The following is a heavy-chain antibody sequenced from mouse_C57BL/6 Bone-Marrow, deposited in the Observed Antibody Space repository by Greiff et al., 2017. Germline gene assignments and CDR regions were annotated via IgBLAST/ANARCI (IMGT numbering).Heavy chain of an antibody. V-gene: IGHV5-12*01. CDR3: ARERDGNSSWFAY. CDR1: GFTFSDYY. CDR2: ISNGGGST. J-gene: IGHJ3*01. Sequence: EVQGVESGGGLVQPGGSLKLSCAASGFTFSDYYMYWVRQTPEKRLEWVAYISNGGGSTYYPDTVKGRFTISRDNAKNTLYLQMSRLKSEDTAMYYCARERDGNSSWFAYWGQGTLVTVSA. D-gene: IGHD2-1*01.